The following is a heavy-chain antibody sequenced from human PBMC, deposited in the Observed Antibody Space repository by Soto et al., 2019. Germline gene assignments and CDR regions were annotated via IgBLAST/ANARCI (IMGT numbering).Heavy chain of an antibody. D-gene: IGHD3-22*01. V-gene: IGHV1-18*01. J-gene: IGHJ4*02. CDR2: INTYNGNR. CDR3: ARDRLRGYDNSRFYF. Sequence: QVQLVQSGAELRKPGASVKVSCKASGYSFSSYGIHWVRQAPGQGLEWMGWINTYNGNRNFAQKFEDRVTMTTATSANTVFMELRNLKSDDTAMYYCARDRLRGYDNSRFYFWGQGTPVTVSP. CDR1: GYSFSSYG.